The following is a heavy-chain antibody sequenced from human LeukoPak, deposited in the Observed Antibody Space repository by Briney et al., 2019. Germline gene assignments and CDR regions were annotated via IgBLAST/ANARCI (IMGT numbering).Heavy chain of an antibody. D-gene: IGHD6-6*01. V-gene: IGHV3-9*01. J-gene: IGHJ4*02. CDR1: GFTFDDYA. CDR3: AKMGLVGYYFDY. Sequence: GGSLRLSCAASGFTFDDYAMHWVRHAPGKGLEWVSGISWNSGSIGYADSVKGRFTISRDNAKNSLYLQMNSLRAEDTALYYCAKMGLVGYYFDYWGQGTLVTVSS. CDR2: ISWNSGSI.